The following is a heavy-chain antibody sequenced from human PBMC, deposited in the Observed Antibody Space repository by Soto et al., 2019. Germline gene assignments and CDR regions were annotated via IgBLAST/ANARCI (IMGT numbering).Heavy chain of an antibody. Sequence: AASVKVSCKASGYTFTDYYMHWVRQAPGQGLEWMGGIIPFFDTANYAQQFQGRVTITADESTSTAYMELSSLRSEDTAVYYCARHDCISSSCYYYYYYVMDVWGQGTTVTVSS. D-gene: IGHD2-2*01. V-gene: IGHV1-69*13. CDR2: IIPFFDTA. CDR1: GYTFTDYY. J-gene: IGHJ6*02. CDR3: ARHDCISSSCYYYYYYVMDV.